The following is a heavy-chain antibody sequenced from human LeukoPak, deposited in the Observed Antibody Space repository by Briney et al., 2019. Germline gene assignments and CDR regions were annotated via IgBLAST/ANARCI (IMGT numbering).Heavy chain of an antibody. CDR3: XXXXXXXXVVTRAAD. D-gene: IGHD2-21*02. Sequence: GGSLRLSCAASGFTFSSYSMNWVRQAPGKGLEWVSSISSSSSYIYYADSVKGRFTISRDNAKNSLYLQMNSLRAEDTAVYYXXXXXXXXXVVTRAADWGQGTLVTVSS. CDR2: ISSSSSYI. CDR1: GFTFSSYS. V-gene: IGHV3-21*01. J-gene: IGHJ4*02.